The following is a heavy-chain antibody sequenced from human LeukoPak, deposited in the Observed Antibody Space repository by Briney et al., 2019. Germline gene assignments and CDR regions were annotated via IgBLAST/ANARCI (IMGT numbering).Heavy chain of an antibody. CDR3: ARDPTYSSSWYFGY. J-gene: IGHJ4*02. Sequence: SVKVSCKASGGTFSSYAISWVRQAPGQGLEWMGRIIPILGIANYAQKFQGRVTITADKSTSTAYMELSSLRSEDTAVYYCARDPTYSSSWYFGYLGQGTLVTVSS. D-gene: IGHD6-13*01. CDR2: IIPILGIA. CDR1: GGTFSSYA. V-gene: IGHV1-69*04.